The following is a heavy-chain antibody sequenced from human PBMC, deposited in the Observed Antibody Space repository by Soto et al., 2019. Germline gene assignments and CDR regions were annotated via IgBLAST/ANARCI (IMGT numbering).Heavy chain of an antibody. CDR2: ISSDEKIK. J-gene: IGHJ4*02. CDR1: GFIFSNFG. D-gene: IGHD6-6*01. CDR3: ARGLRSVLDY. V-gene: IGHV3-33*01. Sequence: GGSLRLSSVASGFIFSNFGMHWVRQARGKGLEWVAVISSDEKIKQYADSVRGRFAISRDNSKNTLYLQMTSLRAEDTAIYYCARGLRSVLDYWGQGTLVTVSS.